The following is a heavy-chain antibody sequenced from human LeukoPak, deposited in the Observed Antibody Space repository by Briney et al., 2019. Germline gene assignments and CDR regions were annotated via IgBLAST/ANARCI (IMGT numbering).Heavy chain of an antibody. CDR3: ARRPIGHSSSWYIIPFDY. D-gene: IGHD6-13*01. Sequence: SETLSLTCTVSGGSISSYYWSWIRQPPGKGLEWIGYIYYSGSTSYNPSLKSRVTISIDTSKNQFSLKLSSVTAADTAVYYCARRPIGHSSSWYIIPFDYWGQGTLVTVSS. V-gene: IGHV4-59*12. J-gene: IGHJ4*02. CDR2: IYYSGST. CDR1: GGSISSYY.